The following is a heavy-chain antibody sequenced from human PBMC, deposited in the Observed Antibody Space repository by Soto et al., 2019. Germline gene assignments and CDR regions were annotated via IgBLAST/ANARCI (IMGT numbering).Heavy chain of an antibody. CDR3: ARDRAYGMEV. CDR1: GFTFSSYG. Sequence: HPGASLRLSCAESGFTFSSYGMHWVRLAVCKGLESVAVIWYDGSNKYYADAVKGRFTISRDNSKNTLYLQMNILRAEDTAVYYCARDRAYGMEVWGQGTTVTVSS. V-gene: IGHV3-33*01. CDR2: IWYDGSNK. D-gene: IGHD3-10*01. J-gene: IGHJ6*02.